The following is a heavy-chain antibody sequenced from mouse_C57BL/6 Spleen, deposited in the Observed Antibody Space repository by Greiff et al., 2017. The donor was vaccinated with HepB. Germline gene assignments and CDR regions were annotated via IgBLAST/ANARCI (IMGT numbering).Heavy chain of an antibody. J-gene: IGHJ2*01. CDR3: ARERYYYGSPFDY. V-gene: IGHV3-6*01. CDR2: ISYDGSN. D-gene: IGHD1-1*01. CDR1: GYSITSGYY. Sequence: ESGPGLVKPSQSLSLTCSVTGYSITSGYYWNWIRQFPGNKLEWMGYISYDGSNNYNPSLKNRISITRDTSKNQFFLKLNSVTTEDTATYYCARERYYYGSPFDYWGQGTTLTVSS.